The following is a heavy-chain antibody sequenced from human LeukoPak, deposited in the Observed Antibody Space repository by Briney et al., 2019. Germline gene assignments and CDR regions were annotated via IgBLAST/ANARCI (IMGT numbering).Heavy chain of an antibody. CDR3: ARHAPYSSSWCDFDY. CDR2: IYYTGST. V-gene: IGHV4-59*08. J-gene: IGHJ4*02. D-gene: IGHD6-13*01. CDR1: GDSISSYY. Sequence: SETLSLTCTVSGDSISSYYWSWIRQPPGKGLEWIGFIYYTGSTNYNTSLKSRVTISVDTSKNQYSLKLSSVTAADTAVYYCARHAPYSSSWCDFDYWGQGTLVTVSS.